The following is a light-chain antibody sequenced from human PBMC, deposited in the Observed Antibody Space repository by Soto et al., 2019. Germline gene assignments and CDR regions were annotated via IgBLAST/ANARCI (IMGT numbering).Light chain of an antibody. J-gene: IGKJ1*01. CDR2: GAS. Sequence: EIVMTQSPATLSVSPGERATLSCRASQSVNRNLAWYQQKPGQAPRLLIYGASTRATGLPARFSGSGSGTEFTLTISSLQSEDFAIYYCQQYYNWPPWTFGQGTKVEIK. CDR1: QSVNRN. CDR3: QQYYNWPPWT. V-gene: IGKV3-15*01.